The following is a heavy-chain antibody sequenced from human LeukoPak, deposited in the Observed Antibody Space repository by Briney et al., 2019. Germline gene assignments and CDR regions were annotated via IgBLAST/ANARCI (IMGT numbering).Heavy chain of an antibody. D-gene: IGHD2-8*01. CDR1: GYTFTTHH. J-gene: IGHJ4*02. CDR2: INPNSGST. Sequence: ASVKVSCKASGYTFTTHHINWVRQATGQGLESMGYINPNSGSTGYTKRFQGRVTFTRSTSTSTVYMEMSSLTSEDTAVYYCTRTAYCTNGVCYFTGYDHWGQGTLVTVSS. CDR3: TRTAYCTNGVCYFTGYDH. V-gene: IGHV1-8*03.